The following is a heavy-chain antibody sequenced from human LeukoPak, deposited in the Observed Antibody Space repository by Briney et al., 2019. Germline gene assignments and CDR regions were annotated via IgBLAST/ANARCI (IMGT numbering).Heavy chain of an antibody. CDR2: ISYNGSP. CDR3: ARTDVYYHSGGLDA. CDR1: GGSTTSSDYL. Sequence: PSQTLSLTCTVSGGSTTSSDYLWTWIRQSPGKGLEWMGYISYNGSPYYNPSLKDRITISLDTSKNQFSLNLSSVTASDTAMYCCARTDVYYHSGGLDAWGQGTTVTVSS. V-gene: IGHV4-30-4*01. J-gene: IGHJ6*02. D-gene: IGHD3-10*01.